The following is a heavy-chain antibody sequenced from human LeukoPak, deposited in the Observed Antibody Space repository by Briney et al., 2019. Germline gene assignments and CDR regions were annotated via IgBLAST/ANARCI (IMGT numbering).Heavy chain of an antibody. D-gene: IGHD5-12*01. CDR3: AKDDAWLRFGE. CDR2: ISGSGGST. CDR1: GFTFSSYA. Sequence: GGSLRLSCAASGFTFSSYAMSWVRQAPGKGLEWVSAISGSGGSTYYADSVKGRFTISRDNSKNTLYLEVISLAAEDTAVYYCAKDDAWLRFGEWSQGTLVTVSS. V-gene: IGHV3-23*01. J-gene: IGHJ4*02.